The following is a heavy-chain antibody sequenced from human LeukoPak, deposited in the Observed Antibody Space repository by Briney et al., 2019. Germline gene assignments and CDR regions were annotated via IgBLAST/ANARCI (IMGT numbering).Heavy chain of an antibody. J-gene: IGHJ4*02. D-gene: IGHD3-16*02. CDR2: ISSSSSII. V-gene: IGHV3-48*01. Sequence: PGGSLRLSCAASGFSISYYSLNWVRQAPGKGLEWISYISSSSSIIYYADSVQGRFTISRDNAKKSLYLQMNSLRAEDTAVYYCARSWGSYRLDYWGQGTLVTVST. CDR3: ARSWGSYRLDY. CDR1: GFSISYYS.